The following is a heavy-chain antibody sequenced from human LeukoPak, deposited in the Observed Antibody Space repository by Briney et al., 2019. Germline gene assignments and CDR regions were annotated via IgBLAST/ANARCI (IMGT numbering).Heavy chain of an antibody. CDR3: VRLRRNSDTSGFYYYYDF. V-gene: IGHV3-21*01. D-gene: IGHD3-22*01. CDR2: ISVRSNYI. Sequence: GSLRLSCLASGYTFSSYSINWVRQAPGKGLEWVSSISVRSNYIYYADSVRGRFRISRDDARDSLYLQMNSLRAEDTAVYYCVRLRRNSDTSGFYYYYDFWGQGTLVTVSS. J-gene: IGHJ4*02. CDR1: GYTFSSYS.